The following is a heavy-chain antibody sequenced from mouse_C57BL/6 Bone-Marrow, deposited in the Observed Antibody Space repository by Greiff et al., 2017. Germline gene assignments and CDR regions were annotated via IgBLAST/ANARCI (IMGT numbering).Heavy chain of an antibody. D-gene: IGHD2-3*01. CDR3: AKSEGYYPHFDY. V-gene: IGHV1-15*01. J-gene: IGHJ2*01. CDR2: IDPETGGT. Sequence: VQLQQSGAELVRPGASVTLSCKASGYTFTDYEMHWVKQTPVHGLEWIGAIDPETGGTAYNQKFKGKAILTADKSSSTAYMELRRLTSEDSAVYYCAKSEGYYPHFDYWGQGTTRTVSS. CDR1: GYTFTDYE.